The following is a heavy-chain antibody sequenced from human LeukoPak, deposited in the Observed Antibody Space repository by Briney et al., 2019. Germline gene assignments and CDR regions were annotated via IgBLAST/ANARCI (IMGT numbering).Heavy chain of an antibody. Sequence: GGSLRLSCTASGFTFSWYWMSWVRQAPGKGLEWVANIKQDGSEKYYVDSVKGRFTISRDNSKNTLFLQMNSLRAEDTAVYYCARGRGAYYFYMDVWGKGTTVAVSS. CDR1: GFTFSWYW. D-gene: IGHD3-16*01. V-gene: IGHV3-7*03. CDR2: IKQDGSEK. J-gene: IGHJ6*03. CDR3: ARGRGAYYFYMDV.